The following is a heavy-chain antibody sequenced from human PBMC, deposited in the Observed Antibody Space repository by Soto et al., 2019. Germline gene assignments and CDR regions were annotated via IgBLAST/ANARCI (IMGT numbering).Heavy chain of an antibody. V-gene: IGHV4-31*03. D-gene: IGHD4-17*01. Sequence: QVQLQESGPGLVKPSQTLSLTYTVSGGSIGSGAYYWSWIRQHPGKGLEWIGYIYDSGSTYYNPSLKSRVTISVDTSKNQFSLKLSSVTAADTAVYYCAKADFGDDNWFDPWGQGTLVTVSS. CDR3: AKADFGDDNWFDP. CDR2: IYDSGST. J-gene: IGHJ5*02. CDR1: GGSIGSGAYY.